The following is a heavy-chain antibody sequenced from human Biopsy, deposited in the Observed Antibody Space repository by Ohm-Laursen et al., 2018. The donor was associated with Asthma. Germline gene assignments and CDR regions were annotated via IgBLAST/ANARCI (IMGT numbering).Heavy chain of an antibody. CDR3: ARMNTLIQAANYFSYAMDV. CDR1: GASINSGGYS. D-gene: IGHD3-9*01. Sequence: TLSLTCTVSGASINSGGYSRDWIRQPPRKGPGVICYLFPNGATSYNPSLKSRVTISVDRSQRQFSLKVNSVTAADTAVYYCARMNTLIQAANYFSYAMDVWGQGTTVTVSS. J-gene: IGHJ6*02. CDR2: LFPNGAT. V-gene: IGHV4-30-2*01.